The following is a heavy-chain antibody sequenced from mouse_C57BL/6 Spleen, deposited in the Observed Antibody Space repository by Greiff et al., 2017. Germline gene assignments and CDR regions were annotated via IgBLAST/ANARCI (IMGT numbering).Heavy chain of an antibody. CDR2: INPSTGGT. J-gene: IGHJ2*01. D-gene: IGHD1-1*01. V-gene: IGHV1-42*01. CDR1: GYSFTGYY. Sequence: VQLQQSGPELVKPGASVKISCKASGYSFTGYYMNWVKQSPEKSLEWIGEINPSTGGTTYNQKFKAKATLTVDKSSSTAYMQLKSLTSEDSAVYYCAYYYGSSNYWGKGTTLTVST. CDR3: AYYYGSSNY.